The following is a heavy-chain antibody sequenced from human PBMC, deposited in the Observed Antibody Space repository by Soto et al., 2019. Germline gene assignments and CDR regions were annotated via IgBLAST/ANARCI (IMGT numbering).Heavy chain of an antibody. V-gene: IGHV1-8*01. CDR1: GYTFTSYD. Sequence: ASVKVSCKASGYTFTSYDINWVRQATGQGLEWMGWMNPNSGNTGYAQKFQGRVTMTRNTSISTAYMELSSLRSEDTAVYYCALNLLRYFDWLLSSGTDDAFDIWGQGTMVTVSS. J-gene: IGHJ3*02. CDR3: ALNLLRYFDWLLSSGTDDAFDI. CDR2: MNPNSGNT. D-gene: IGHD3-9*01.